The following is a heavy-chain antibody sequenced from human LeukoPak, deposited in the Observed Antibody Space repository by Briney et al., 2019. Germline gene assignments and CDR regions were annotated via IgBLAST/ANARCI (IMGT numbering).Heavy chain of an antibody. CDR1: GFTVSSNY. V-gene: IGHV3-23*01. CDR2: ISGSGGST. Sequence: GGSLRLSCAASGFTVSSNYMSWVRQAPGKGLEWVSAISGSGGSTYYADSVKGRFTISRDNSKNTLYLQMNSLRAEDTAVYYCAKRPNGDSLIQHWGQGTLVTVSS. CDR3: AKRPNGDSLIQH. J-gene: IGHJ1*01. D-gene: IGHD4-17*01.